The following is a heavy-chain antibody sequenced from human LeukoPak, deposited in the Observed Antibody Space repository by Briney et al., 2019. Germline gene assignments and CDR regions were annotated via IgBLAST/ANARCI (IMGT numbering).Heavy chain of an antibody. J-gene: IGHJ5*02. V-gene: IGHV4-34*01. Sequence: PSETLSLTCAVYGGSFSGYYWSWIRQPPGKGLEGIGEINHSGSTNYNPSLKSRVTMSVDTSKNQFSLKLSSVTAADTAVYYCARGGIGHWFDPWGQGTLVTVSS. D-gene: IGHD1-14*01. CDR2: INHSGST. CDR1: GGSFSGYY. CDR3: ARGGIGHWFDP.